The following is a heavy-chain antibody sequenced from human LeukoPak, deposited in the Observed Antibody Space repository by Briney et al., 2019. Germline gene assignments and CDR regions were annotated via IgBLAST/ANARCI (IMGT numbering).Heavy chain of an antibody. CDR1: GYTFTGYY. V-gene: IGHV1-2*02. CDR2: INPNSGGT. D-gene: IGHD1-26*01. J-gene: IGHJ6*03. Sequence: ASVKVSCKASGYTFTGYYMHWVRQAPGQGLEWMGWINPNSGGTNYAQKFQGRVTMTRDTSISTAYMELSRLRSDDTAVYYCARLGVVGATRYYYYMDVWGKETTVTVSS. CDR3: ARLGVVGATRYYYYMDV.